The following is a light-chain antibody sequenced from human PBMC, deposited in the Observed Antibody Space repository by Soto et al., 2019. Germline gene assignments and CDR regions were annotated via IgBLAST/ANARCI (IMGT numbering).Light chain of an antibody. V-gene: IGKV4-1*01. CDR1: QSLLCTSNNKYC. CDR3: QQYSDSPLT. Sequence: DIVMTQSPDSLAVSLGERATINCKSSQSLLCTSNNKYCLSWFQQKPGQPPKLLIYRASTRESGVPDRFSGSGSGTDFTLTISSLQAEDLAVYYCQQYSDSPLTFGGGTKVEI. J-gene: IGKJ4*01. CDR2: RAS.